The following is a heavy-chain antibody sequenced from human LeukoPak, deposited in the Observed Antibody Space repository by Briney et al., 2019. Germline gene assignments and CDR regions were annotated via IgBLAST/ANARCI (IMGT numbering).Heavy chain of an antibody. J-gene: IGHJ4*02. D-gene: IGHD6-19*01. CDR1: GFTFSTYC. CDR3: ARDLSAIAVAGTGFDY. CDR2: IRQDGSGR. Sequence: GGSLRLSCAASGFTFSTYCMSWVRQAPGKGLEWVANIRQDGSGRYYLDSVQGRFTISRDNAKNSLSLQMDSLRAEDTAVYYCARDLSAIAVAGTGFDYWGQGTLVTVSS. V-gene: IGHV3-7*01.